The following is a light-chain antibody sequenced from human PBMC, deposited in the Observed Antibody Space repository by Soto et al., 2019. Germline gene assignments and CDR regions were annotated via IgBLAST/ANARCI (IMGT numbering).Light chain of an antibody. J-gene: IGLJ2*01. Sequence: QSVVTQPPSVSGAPVQRVTISCSGSSSNIGAGYDVHWYQQFPGTAPKLLIYGNNNRPSGVPDRFSGSKSGTSASLAITGLQAEDDADYYCQSFDTRLNAVVFCGGPKLTVL. CDR1: SSNIGAGYD. CDR2: GNN. V-gene: IGLV1-40*01. CDR3: QSFDTRLNAVV.